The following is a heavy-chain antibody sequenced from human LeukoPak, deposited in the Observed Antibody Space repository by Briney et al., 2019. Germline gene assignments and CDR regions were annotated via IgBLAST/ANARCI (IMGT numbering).Heavy chain of an antibody. D-gene: IGHD4-23*01. CDR3: ARDHDYGGSGGY. J-gene: IGHJ4*02. CDR1: GYTFTSYG. V-gene: IGHV1-18*01. Sequence: ASVKVSCKASGYTFTSYGISWVRQAPGQGLERMGWISAYNGNTNYAQKLQGRVTMTTDTSTSTAYMELRSLRSDDTAVYYCARDHDYGGSGGYWGQGTLVTVSS. CDR2: ISAYNGNT.